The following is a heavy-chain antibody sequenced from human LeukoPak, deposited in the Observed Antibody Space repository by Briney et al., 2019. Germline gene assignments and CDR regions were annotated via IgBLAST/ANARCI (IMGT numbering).Heavy chain of an antibody. Sequence: ASVKVSCKASGYTFTGDHVHWVRQAPGQGLEWMGWIDPSSGGTNSAQKFQGRVTMARGTSITTVYMELSSLTSDDTAIYFCARDRIAPAGSIIDYWGQGTLVTVSS. CDR3: ARDRIAPAGSIIDY. CDR2: IDPSSGGT. V-gene: IGHV1-2*02. J-gene: IGHJ4*02. CDR1: GYTFTGDH. D-gene: IGHD6-13*01.